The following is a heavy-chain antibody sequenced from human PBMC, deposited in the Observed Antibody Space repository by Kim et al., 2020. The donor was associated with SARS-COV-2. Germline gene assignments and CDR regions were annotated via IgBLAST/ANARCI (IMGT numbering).Heavy chain of an antibody. CDR2: ISNSGGST. J-gene: IGHJ4*02. CDR3: AKNIPPL. V-gene: IGHV3-23*01. Sequence: GGSLRLSCAASGLTFSTYAMSWVRQAPGKGLEWVSTISNSGGSTFYADSVKGRFTISRDNSKDTLYLQMNSLRAEDTAVYYCAKNIPPLWGQGTLVTVSS. CDR1: GLTFSTYA.